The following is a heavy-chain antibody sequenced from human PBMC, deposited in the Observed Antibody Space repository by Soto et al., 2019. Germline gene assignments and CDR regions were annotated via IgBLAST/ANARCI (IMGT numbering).Heavy chain of an antibody. J-gene: IGHJ4*02. V-gene: IGHV3-7*03. Sequence: LRLSCSASGFILSSYWMTWVRHAPGKGLEWVANVKQDGSEQHYVDSVKGRFTISRDNVKNSLFLQMNSLRAEDTAVYYCVGGSGWVMDYWGQGTLVTVSS. CDR3: VGGSGWVMDY. CDR1: GFILSSYW. CDR2: VKQDGSEQ. D-gene: IGHD6-19*01.